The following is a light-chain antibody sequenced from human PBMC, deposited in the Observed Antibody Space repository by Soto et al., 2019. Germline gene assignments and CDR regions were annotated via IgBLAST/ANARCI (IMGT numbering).Light chain of an antibody. Sequence: DIQMTQSPSSLSASVGDRVATTCRASQAINNYLAWYQQKPGKFPKLLIYAASTLHPGVPSRFSGSGSGTDFTLTISSLQPEDVATYYCQKYNSAPLTFGPGTRLEIK. CDR1: QAINNY. V-gene: IGKV1-27*01. CDR3: QKYNSAPLT. CDR2: AAS. J-gene: IGKJ5*01.